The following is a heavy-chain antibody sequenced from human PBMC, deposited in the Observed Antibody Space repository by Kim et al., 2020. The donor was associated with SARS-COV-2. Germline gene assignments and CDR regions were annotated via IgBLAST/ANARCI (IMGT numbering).Heavy chain of an antibody. CDR2: IVVGSGNT. Sequence: SVKVSCKASGFTFTSSAVQWVRQARGQRLEWIGWIVVGSGNTNYAQKFQERVTITRDMSTSTAYMELSSLRSEDTAVYYCAADTVGYCSSTSSQNCYYYYGMDVWGQGTTVTVSS. V-gene: IGHV1-58*01. D-gene: IGHD2-2*01. J-gene: IGHJ6*02. CDR3: AADTVGYCSSTSSQNCYYYYGMDV. CDR1: GFTFTSSA.